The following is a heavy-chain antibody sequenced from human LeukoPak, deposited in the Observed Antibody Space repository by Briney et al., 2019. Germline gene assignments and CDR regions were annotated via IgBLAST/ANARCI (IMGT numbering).Heavy chain of an antibody. J-gene: IGHJ4*02. Sequence: GASVKVSCKASGYTFTGYYMHWVRQAPGQGLEWMGWINPNSGGTNYAQKFQGRVTMTRDTSISTAYMELSRLRSDDTAVYYCARSPPYSNSPFDYWGQGTLVTVSS. D-gene: IGHD4-11*01. CDR1: GYTFTGYY. CDR3: ARSPPYSNSPFDY. V-gene: IGHV1-2*02. CDR2: INPNSGGT.